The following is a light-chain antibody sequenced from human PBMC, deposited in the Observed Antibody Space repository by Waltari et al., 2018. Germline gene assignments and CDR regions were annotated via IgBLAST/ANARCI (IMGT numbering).Light chain of an antibody. V-gene: IGLV3-21*01. Sequence: SYEMTQAPSVSVAAGKTATITCGGNKVGSTSVHWFQQKTGQAPVLVIYYDSDRPSGIPERFSGSNTGNTDTLTISRVEAGDEADYYCQVWDSGRDQVVFGGGTKLAVL. CDR1: KVGSTS. CDR3: QVWDSGRDQVV. J-gene: IGLJ2*01. CDR2: YDS.